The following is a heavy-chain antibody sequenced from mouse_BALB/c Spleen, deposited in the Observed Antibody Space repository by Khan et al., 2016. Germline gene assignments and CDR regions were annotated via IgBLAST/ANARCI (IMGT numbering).Heavy chain of an antibody. CDR3: KAGYGNYDAWDY. V-gene: IGHV14-4*02. CDR1: GFNIKDYY. D-gene: IGHD2-1*01. CDR2: IDPENGDT. J-gene: IGHJ4*01. Sequence: VQLQQSGAELVRSGALVKLSCTSSGFNIKDYYIHWVRQRPEQGLEWIGWIDPENGDTEYAPKFQGKATMTAHTSSNTAYLHLSSLTSEDTAVYYCKAGYGNYDAWDYWGQGTSVTVSS.